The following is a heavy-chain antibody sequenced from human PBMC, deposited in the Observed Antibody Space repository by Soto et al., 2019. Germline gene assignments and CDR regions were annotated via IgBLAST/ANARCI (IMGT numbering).Heavy chain of an antibody. D-gene: IGHD2-8*01. Sequence: GGSLRLSCVASGFAFSSYDMHWVRQAPGRGLDWVSVISYDGSNHYQADSVKGRFTISRDNPMSTLYLQMNSLRADDTAVYYCAKGQATYGIPFDYWGQGTLVTVSS. V-gene: IGHV3-30*18. CDR1: GFAFSSYD. J-gene: IGHJ4*02. CDR2: ISYDGSNH. CDR3: AKGQATYGIPFDY.